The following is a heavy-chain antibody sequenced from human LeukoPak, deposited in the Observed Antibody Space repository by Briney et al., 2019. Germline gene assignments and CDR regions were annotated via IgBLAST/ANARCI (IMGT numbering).Heavy chain of an antibody. D-gene: IGHD6-19*01. CDR2: IWYDGSNK. Sequence: GGSLRLSCAASGFTFSSHGMPWVRQAPGKGLEWVAVIWYDGSNKYYADSVKGRFTISRDNSKNTLYLRMNSLRAEDTAVYYCARIAVAGTDYWGQGTLVTVSS. CDR1: GFTFSSHG. CDR3: ARIAVAGTDY. J-gene: IGHJ4*02. V-gene: IGHV3-33*01.